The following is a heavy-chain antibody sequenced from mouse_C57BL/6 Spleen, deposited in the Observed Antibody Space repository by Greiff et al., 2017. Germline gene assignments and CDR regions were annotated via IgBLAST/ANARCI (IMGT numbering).Heavy chain of an antibody. D-gene: IGHD2-5*01. CDR2: IDPSDSET. CDR3: ARLGYSNYYLDD. CDR1: GYTFTSYW. Sequence: VQLQQPGAELVRPGSSVKLSCKASGYTFTSYWMHWVKQRPIQGLEWIGNIDPSDSETHYNQKFKDKATLTVDKSSSTAYMQLSSLTSEDSAVYYCARLGYSNYYLDDWGQGTTLTVSS. V-gene: IGHV1-52*01. J-gene: IGHJ2*01.